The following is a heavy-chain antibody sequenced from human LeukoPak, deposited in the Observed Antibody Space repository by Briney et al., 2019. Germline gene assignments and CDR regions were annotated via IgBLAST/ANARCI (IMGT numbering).Heavy chain of an antibody. Sequence: SQTLSLTCTVSGGSISSGDYYWSWIRQPPGKGLEWIGYIYYSGSTYYNPSLKSRVTISVDTSKNQFSLKLSSVTAADTAVYYCARVPYSSTPHHYYYYGMDVWGQGTTVTVSS. CDR2: IYYSGST. CDR3: ARVPYSSTPHHYYYYGMDV. J-gene: IGHJ6*02. CDR1: GGSISSGDYY. D-gene: IGHD6-13*01. V-gene: IGHV4-31*03.